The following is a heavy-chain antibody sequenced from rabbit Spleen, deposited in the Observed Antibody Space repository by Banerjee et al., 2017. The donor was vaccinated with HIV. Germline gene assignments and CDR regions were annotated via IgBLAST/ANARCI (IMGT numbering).Heavy chain of an antibody. D-gene: IGHD1-1*01. CDR3: ARDTSSSFSSYGMDL. Sequence: QSLEESGGGLVKPGASLTLTCKASGLDFSGDSYDSYMCWVRQAPGKGLEWIACIDIGSSGFTYFASWAKGRFTISKTSSTTVTLQMTSMTAADTATYFCARDTSSSFSSYGMDLWGPDPRHRL. CDR1: GLDFSGDSY. V-gene: IGHV1S40*01. J-gene: IGHJ6*01. CDR2: IDIGSSGFT.